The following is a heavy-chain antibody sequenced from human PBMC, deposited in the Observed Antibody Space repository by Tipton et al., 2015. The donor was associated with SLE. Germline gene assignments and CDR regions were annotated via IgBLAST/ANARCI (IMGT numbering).Heavy chain of an antibody. CDR1: GGSINNHY. CDR3: ARRPVESAVIPSEGNWLDP. V-gene: IGHV4-59*08. J-gene: IGHJ5*02. Sequence: TLSLTCIVSGGSINNHYWNWIRQPPGKGPEWIGRIAYIGTTIYNPSLESRVTISVDTSKNQISLKLSPVTAADTAVYYCARRPVESAVIPSEGNWLDPWGQGTLVTVSS. D-gene: IGHD4-11*01. CDR2: IAYIGTT.